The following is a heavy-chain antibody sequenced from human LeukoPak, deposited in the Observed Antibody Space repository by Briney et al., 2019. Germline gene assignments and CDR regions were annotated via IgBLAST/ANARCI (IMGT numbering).Heavy chain of an antibody. V-gene: IGHV4-59*01. D-gene: IGHD6-13*01. Sequence: SEALSLTCSVSGGSIYNYYWSWIRQPPGKGLEWIGYIYYSGSTNYNPSLKSRVTISVDTSKNQFSLKLSSVTAADTAVYYCARDGSSSWSHYFDYWGQGTLVTVSS. CDR3: ARDGSSSWSHYFDY. CDR1: GGSIYNYY. J-gene: IGHJ4*02. CDR2: IYYSGST.